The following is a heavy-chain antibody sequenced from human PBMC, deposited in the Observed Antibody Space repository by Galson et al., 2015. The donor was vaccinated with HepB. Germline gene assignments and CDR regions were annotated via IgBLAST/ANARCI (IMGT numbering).Heavy chain of an antibody. CDR2: ISAYNGNT. Sequence: SVKVSCKASGYTFTSYGISWVRQAPGQGLEWMGWISAYNGNTNYAQKLRGRVTMTTDTSTSTAYMELRSLRSDDTAVYYCARDLVPPITMVRGAQDPSPNWFDPWGQGTLVTVSS. CDR3: ARDLVPPITMVRGAQDPSPNWFDP. D-gene: IGHD3-10*01. V-gene: IGHV1-18*04. J-gene: IGHJ5*02. CDR1: GYTFTSYG.